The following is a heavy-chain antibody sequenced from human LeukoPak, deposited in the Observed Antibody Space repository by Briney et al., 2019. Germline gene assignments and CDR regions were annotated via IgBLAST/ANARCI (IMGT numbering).Heavy chain of an antibody. CDR1: GGSFSGYY. J-gene: IGHJ4*02. CDR3: ARGPLRGYCSGGSCYSGLFDY. CDR2: INHSGST. D-gene: IGHD2-15*01. Sequence: SETLSPTCAVYGGSFSGYYWSWIRQPPGKGLEWIGEINHSGSTNYNPSLKSRVTISVDTSKNQFSLKLSSVTAADTAVYYCARGPLRGYCSGGSCYSGLFDYWGQGTLVTVSS. V-gene: IGHV4-34*01.